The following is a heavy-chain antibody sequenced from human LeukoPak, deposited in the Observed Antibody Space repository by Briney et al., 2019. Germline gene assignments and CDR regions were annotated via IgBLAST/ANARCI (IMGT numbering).Heavy chain of an antibody. D-gene: IGHD4-17*01. CDR1: GFTVSSNY. Sequence: GGSLRLSCAASGFTVSSNYMSWVRQAPGKGLEWVSVIYSGGSTYYADSVKGRFTISRDNSKNTLYLQMNSLGAEDTAVYYCAGDSTYGDYRAWGQGTLVTVSS. CDR3: AGDSTYGDYRA. V-gene: IGHV3-66*01. J-gene: IGHJ5*02. CDR2: IYSGGST.